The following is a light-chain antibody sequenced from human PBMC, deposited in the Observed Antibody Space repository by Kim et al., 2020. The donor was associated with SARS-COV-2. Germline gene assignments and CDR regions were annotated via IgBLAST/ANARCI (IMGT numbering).Light chain of an antibody. CDR1: SVINVGPFN. J-gene: IGLJ2*01. CDR2: YKSDSDK. V-gene: IGLV5-45*01. CDR3: TVWNGSTWV. Sequence: LTCTFPSVINVGPFNLDWYQQKPGSPPRYLVRYKSDSDKEQGSGVPSRFSGSKDASANAGILFISGLQSDDEADYYCTVWNGSTWVFGGGTQLTVL.